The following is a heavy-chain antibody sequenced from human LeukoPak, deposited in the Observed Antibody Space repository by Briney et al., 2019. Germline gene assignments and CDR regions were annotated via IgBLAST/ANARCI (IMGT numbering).Heavy chain of an antibody. CDR3: AKDRDSGYEALDY. Sequence: GGSLRLSCAASGFTFSGYAMSWVRQAPGKGLEWVSVISGSGGSTYYADSVKGRFTISRDNFKNTLYLQMNSLRAEDTAVYYCAKDRDSGYEALDYWGQGTLVTVSS. D-gene: IGHD5-12*01. CDR2: ISGSGGST. J-gene: IGHJ4*02. V-gene: IGHV3-23*01. CDR1: GFTFSGYA.